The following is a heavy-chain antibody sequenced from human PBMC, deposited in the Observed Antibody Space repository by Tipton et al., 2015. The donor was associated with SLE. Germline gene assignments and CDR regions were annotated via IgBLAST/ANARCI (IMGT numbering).Heavy chain of an antibody. Sequence: TLSLTCVVSGDSISSRYYWGWIRQPPGKGLEWIGSINYIAGSYYNPSLKSRVTISADTSNNQFSLNLRSVTAADTGVFYCARLSMAAAGADYWGQGTLVTVSS. CDR1: GDSISSRYY. CDR3: ARLSMAAAGADY. D-gene: IGHD6-13*01. V-gene: IGHV4-38-2*01. CDR2: INYIAGS. J-gene: IGHJ4*02.